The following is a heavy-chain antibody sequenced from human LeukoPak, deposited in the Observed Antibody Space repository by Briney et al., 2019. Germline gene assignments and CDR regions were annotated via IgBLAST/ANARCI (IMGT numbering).Heavy chain of an antibody. CDR2: ISYDGSNK. J-gene: IGHJ4*02. Sequence: PGGSLRLSCAASGFTFSSYAMHWVRQAPGKGLEWVAVISYDGSNKYYADSVKGRFTISRDNSKSTLYLQMNSLRAEDTAVYYCARGRITMVRGVPDYWGQGTLVTVSS. CDR1: GFTFSSYA. V-gene: IGHV3-30-3*01. CDR3: ARGRITMVRGVPDY. D-gene: IGHD3-10*01.